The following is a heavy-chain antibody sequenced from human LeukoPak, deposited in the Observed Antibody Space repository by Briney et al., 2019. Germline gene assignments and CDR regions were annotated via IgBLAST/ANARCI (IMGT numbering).Heavy chain of an antibody. J-gene: IGHJ4*02. CDR2: ISSSSSYT. Sequence: GGSLRLSCAASGFTFSDYYMSWIRQAPGKGLEGVSYISSSSSYTNYADSVKGRFTTSRDNAKNSLYLQMNSLRAEDTAVYYCARSAVAGTGFDYWGQGTLVTVSS. V-gene: IGHV3-11*06. CDR3: ARSAVAGTGFDY. D-gene: IGHD6-19*01. CDR1: GFTFSDYY.